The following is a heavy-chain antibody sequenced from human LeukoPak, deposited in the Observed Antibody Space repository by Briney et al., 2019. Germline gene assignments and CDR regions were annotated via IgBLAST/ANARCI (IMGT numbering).Heavy chain of an antibody. CDR3: AMSDVVPALFDY. D-gene: IGHD2-2*01. V-gene: IGHV4-30-2*01. CDR2: IYHSGST. Sequence: ASQTLSLTCTVSGGSISSGGYYWSWIRQPPGKGLEWIGYIYHSGSTYYNPSLKSRVTISVDRSKNQFSLKLSSVTAADTAVYYCAMSDVVPALFDYWGQGTLVTVSS. CDR1: GGSISSGGYY. J-gene: IGHJ4*02.